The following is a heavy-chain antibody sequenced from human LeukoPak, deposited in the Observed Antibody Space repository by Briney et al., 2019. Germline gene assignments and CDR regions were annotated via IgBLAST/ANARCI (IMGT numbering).Heavy chain of an antibody. CDR3: ASYDFWSGYYTY. J-gene: IGHJ4*02. CDR2: IFNSGGA. V-gene: IGHV4-30-4*01. CDR1: GGSISSGDYY. D-gene: IGHD3-3*01. Sequence: SETLSLTCAVSGGSISSGDYYWRWIRQPPGKGLECIGYIFNSGGANYSPSLRSRVIMSLDTSNNQFSLNLSSVTAADTAVYYCASYDFWSGYYTYWGPGILVTVSS.